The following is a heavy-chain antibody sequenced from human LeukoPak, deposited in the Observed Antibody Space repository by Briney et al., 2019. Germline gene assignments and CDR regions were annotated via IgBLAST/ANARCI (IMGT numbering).Heavy chain of an antibody. V-gene: IGHV5-51*01. D-gene: IGHD3-10*01. J-gene: IGHJ5*02. CDR3: ALNYYGDWFDP. CDR1: GYSFTNYW. CDR2: IYPGDSDT. Sequence: GESLKISCKGSGYSFTNYWISWVRQMPGKGLEWMGIIYPGDSDTRYRPSFQDQVTISADKSISTAYLQWSSLKASDTAMYYCALNYYGDWFDPWGQGTLVTVSS.